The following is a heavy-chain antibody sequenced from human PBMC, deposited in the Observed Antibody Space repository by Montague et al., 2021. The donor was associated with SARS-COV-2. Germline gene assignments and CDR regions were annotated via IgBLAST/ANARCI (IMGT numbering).Heavy chain of an antibody. V-gene: IGHV4-59*01. J-gene: IGHJ3*02. CDR1: GGSISSYY. CDR2: IYYSGST. CDR3: ARGSGWMGNAFDI. D-gene: IGHD6-19*01. Sequence: SETLSLTCTVSGGSISSYYWSWMRQPPGKGLEWIGYIYYSGSTNXNPSLKNRVTISVDTSKNQFSLKLSSVTAADTAVYYCARGSGWMGNAFDIWGQGTMVAVSS.